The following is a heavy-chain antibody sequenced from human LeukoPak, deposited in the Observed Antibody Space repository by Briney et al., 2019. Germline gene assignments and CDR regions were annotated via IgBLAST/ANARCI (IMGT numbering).Heavy chain of an antibody. D-gene: IGHD2-2*01. J-gene: IGHJ4*02. CDR3: AKGNCRCISCLADY. CDR1: GFTFDDYA. CDR2: ISWNRGSI. V-gene: IGHV3-9*01. Sequence: PGGSLRLSCAASGFTFDDYAMHWVRHAPGKGLEWVSGISWNRGSIGYADSVKGRFTISRDNAKMSLYLQMNSLRAKDTALYYCAKGNCRCISCLADYWGQGTLVTASS.